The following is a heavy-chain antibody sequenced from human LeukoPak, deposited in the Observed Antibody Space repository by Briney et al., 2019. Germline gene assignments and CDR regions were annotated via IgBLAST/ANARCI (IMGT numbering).Heavy chain of an antibody. CDR1: GGSITSGGHY. CDR3: ATENYNRFDN. CDR2: ISSASDYT. J-gene: IGHJ4*02. Sequence: LSLTCTVSGGSITSGGHYWSWIRQAPGKGLEWVSYISSASDYTNYADSVKGRFTVSRDNAKNSLYLQLNSLRAEDTAVYYCATENYNRFDNWGQGTLVTVSS. D-gene: IGHD1-7*01. V-gene: IGHV3-11*05.